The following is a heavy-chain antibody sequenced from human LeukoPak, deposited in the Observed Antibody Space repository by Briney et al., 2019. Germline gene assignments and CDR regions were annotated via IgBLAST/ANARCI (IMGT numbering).Heavy chain of an antibody. V-gene: IGHV3-23*01. CDR2: ISGSGGST. CDR1: GFTFSSYG. J-gene: IGHJ3*02. CDR3: AKIYGDYVKGAFDI. D-gene: IGHD4-17*01. Sequence: GGTLRLSCAASGFTFSSYGMSWVRQAPGKGLEWVSAISGSGGSTYYADSVKGRFTISRDNSKNTLYLQMNSLRAEDTAVYYCAKIYGDYVKGAFDIWGQGTMVTVSS.